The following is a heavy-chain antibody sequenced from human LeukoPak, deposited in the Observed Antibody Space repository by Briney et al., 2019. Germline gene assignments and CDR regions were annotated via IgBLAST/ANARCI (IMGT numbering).Heavy chain of an antibody. CDR3: TSHQEDIVVEED. J-gene: IGHJ4*02. CDR2: IRSKANSYAT. V-gene: IGHV3-73*01. CDR1: GFTFSGSA. D-gene: IGHD2-15*01. Sequence: HPGGSLRLSCAASGFTFSGSAMHWVRQASGKGLEWVGRIRSKANSYATAYAASVKGRFTISRDDSKNTAYLQMNSLKTEDTAVYYCTSHQEDIVVEEDWGQGTLVTVSS.